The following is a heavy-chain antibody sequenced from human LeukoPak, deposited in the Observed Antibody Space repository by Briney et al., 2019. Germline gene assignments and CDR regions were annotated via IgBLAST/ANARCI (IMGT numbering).Heavy chain of an antibody. J-gene: IGHJ6*02. D-gene: IGHD3-16*01. Sequence: GGALRLSCAASGVTFSSYSMNWVGPAPGEGLEWVSSISSSSSYIYYADSVKGRFTISRDNAKNSLYLQMSNLRAGDTAVYFCARGGGLDVWGQGATVTVSS. V-gene: IGHV3-21*04. CDR3: ARGGGLDV. CDR1: GVTFSSYS. CDR2: ISSSSSYI.